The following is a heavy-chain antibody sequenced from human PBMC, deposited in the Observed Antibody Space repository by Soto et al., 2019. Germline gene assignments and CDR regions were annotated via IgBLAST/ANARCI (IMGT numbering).Heavy chain of an antibody. V-gene: IGHV3-30*18. CDR3: AKDLGQQLILNSGMDV. CDR2: VSYDGSHK. CDR1: GFTFNNYG. J-gene: IGHJ6*02. D-gene: IGHD4-4*01. Sequence: QVQLVESGGGVVQPGTSLRLSCAPSGFTFNNYGIYWVRQAPGKGLEWVAVVSYDGSHKYYADSVKGRFTISRENAKNMLYLQMNSLRPADTAVYYCAKDLGQQLILNSGMDVWGQGTTVIVSS.